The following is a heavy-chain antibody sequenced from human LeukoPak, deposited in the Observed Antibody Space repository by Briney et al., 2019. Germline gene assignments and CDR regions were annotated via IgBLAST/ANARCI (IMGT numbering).Heavy chain of an antibody. Sequence: GGSLRLSCAASGFTFSNCDMHWVRQAPGKGLEWVAVISYDGSNKYYSDSVKGRFTISRDNSKNTLYLQMNSLRAEDTAVYYCAKARATYLYDTSGYSALDYWGQGTLVTVSS. CDR2: ISYDGSNK. CDR1: GFTFSNCD. V-gene: IGHV3-30*18. J-gene: IGHJ4*02. CDR3: AKARATYLYDTSGYSALDY. D-gene: IGHD3-22*01.